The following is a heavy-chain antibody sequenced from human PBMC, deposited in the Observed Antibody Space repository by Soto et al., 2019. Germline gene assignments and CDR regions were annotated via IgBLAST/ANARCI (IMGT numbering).Heavy chain of an antibody. D-gene: IGHD3-10*01. CDR1: GYTFTTYD. Sequence: ASVKVTCKASGYTFTTYDSNWVRQAIGHGLEWMGWINPNSGNIGYAQRFQGRVTMTMDTAIRTAYMEVSSLRSDDTAVYYCARGRASGSYYLLDYWGQGTLVTVSS. J-gene: IGHJ4*02. V-gene: IGHV1-8*01. CDR2: INPNSGNI. CDR3: ARGRASGSYYLLDY.